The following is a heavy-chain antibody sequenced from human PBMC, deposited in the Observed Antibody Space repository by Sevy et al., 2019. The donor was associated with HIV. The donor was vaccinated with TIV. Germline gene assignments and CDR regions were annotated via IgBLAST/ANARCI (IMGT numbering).Heavy chain of an antibody. CDR3: ARDRLIPGYGLSYYYYYGMDV. CDR1: GFTFSSYE. J-gene: IGHJ6*02. Sequence: GGSLRLSCAASGFTFSSYEMNWVRQAPGKGLEWVSYISSSGSTIYYADSVKGRFTISRDNAKNSLYLQMNSLRAEDTAVYYCARDRLIPGYGLSYYYYYGMDVWGQGTTVTVSS. CDR2: ISSSGSTI. D-gene: IGHD3-10*01. V-gene: IGHV3-48*03.